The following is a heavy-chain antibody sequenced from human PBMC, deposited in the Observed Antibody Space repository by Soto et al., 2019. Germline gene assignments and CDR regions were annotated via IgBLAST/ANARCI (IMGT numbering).Heavy chain of an antibody. CDR3: ASSSKVPIVFPDY. CDR1: GFTFSSYS. Sequence: PGGSLRLSCAASGFTFSSYSMNWVRQAPGKGLEWVSYISSSSSTIYYADSVKGRFTISRDNAKNSLYLQMNSLRDEDTAVYYCASSSKVPIVFPDYWGQGTLVTVSS. V-gene: IGHV3-48*02. CDR2: ISSSSSTI. D-gene: IGHD1-26*01. J-gene: IGHJ4*02.